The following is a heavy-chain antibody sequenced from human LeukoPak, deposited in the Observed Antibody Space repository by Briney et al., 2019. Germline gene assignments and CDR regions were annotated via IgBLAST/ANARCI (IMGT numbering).Heavy chain of an antibody. D-gene: IGHD3-10*01. V-gene: IGHV5-51*01. CDR3: ARHPDHGDY. CDR2: IYPGESDT. J-gene: IGHJ4*02. CDR1: GYSFTTYW. Sequence: GESLKISCKGSGYSFTTYWIGWVRQMPGKGLEWMGIIYPGESDTKYSPSFQGQVTISVDKSISTAYLHWSSLKASDTAMYYCARHPDHGDYWGQGTLVTVSS.